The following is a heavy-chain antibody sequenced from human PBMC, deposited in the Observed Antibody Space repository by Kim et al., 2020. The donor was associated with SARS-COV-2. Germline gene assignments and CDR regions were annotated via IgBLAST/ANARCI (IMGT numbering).Heavy chain of an antibody. J-gene: IGHJ6*02. V-gene: IGHV4-34*01. Sequence: SETLSLTCAVYGGSFSGFNWSWIRRPPGKGLEWIGEINHTGGTKFSPSLKSRITISVDTSKSQFSLRLRSMTATDTAVYYCARGRAGVVPSPVLGLGPYYEYSAMDVWGRGTPVAVSS. CDR2: INHTGGT. CDR1: GGSFSGFN. CDR3: ARGRAGVVPSPVLGLGPYYEYSAMDV. D-gene: IGHD2-8*02.